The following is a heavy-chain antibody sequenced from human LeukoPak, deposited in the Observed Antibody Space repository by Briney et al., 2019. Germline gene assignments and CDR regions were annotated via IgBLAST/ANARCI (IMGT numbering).Heavy chain of an antibody. J-gene: IGHJ4*02. CDR3: ARTVGTRYSSENSFDY. Sequence: KVSCKASGYTFTGYYMHWVRQMPGKGLEWMGIIYPGDSVARYSPSFQGQVTISADKSISTASLQWSSLKASDTAMYYCARTVGTRYSSENSFDYWGQGTLVTVSS. CDR2: IYPGDSVA. V-gene: IGHV5-51*01. CDR1: GYTFTGYY. D-gene: IGHD6-25*01.